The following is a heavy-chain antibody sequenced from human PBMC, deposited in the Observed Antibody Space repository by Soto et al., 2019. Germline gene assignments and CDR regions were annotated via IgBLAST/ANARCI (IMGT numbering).Heavy chain of an antibody. J-gene: IGHJ6*02. CDR1: GYTFTSYG. Sequence: ASVKVSCKASGYTFTSYGISWVRQAPGQGLEWMGWISAYNGNTNYAQKLQGRVTMTTDTSTSTAYMELRSLRSDDTAVYYCASSPYGDPRWGMDVWGQGTTVTAP. CDR3: ASSPYGDPRWGMDV. V-gene: IGHV1-18*01. D-gene: IGHD4-17*01. CDR2: ISAYNGNT.